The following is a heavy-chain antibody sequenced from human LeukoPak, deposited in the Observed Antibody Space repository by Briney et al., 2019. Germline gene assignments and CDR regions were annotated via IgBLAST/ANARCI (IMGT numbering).Heavy chain of an antibody. CDR2: ISWNSDKI. CDR3: AKAIDYFYFGMDV. Sequence: GGSLRLSCVAAGFTFNTYSMNWVRQAPGKGLEWVSGISWNSDKIGYADSVQGRFIISRDNAKNSLYLQMDSLRAEDTALYHCAKAIDYFYFGMDVWGRGTTVTVSS. CDR1: GFTFNTYS. V-gene: IGHV3-9*01. J-gene: IGHJ6*02.